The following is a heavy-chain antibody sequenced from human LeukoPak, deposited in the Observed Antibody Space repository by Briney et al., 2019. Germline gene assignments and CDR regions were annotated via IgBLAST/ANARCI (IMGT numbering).Heavy chain of an antibody. D-gene: IGHD5-18*01. CDR1: NHSICSCSYL. J-gene: IGHJ4*02. CDR3: ALLPRIQLWTNYFDY. Sequence: SDTLTLICSVSNHSICSCSYLWRWIRQPPAKGLDRYGSIYYSGSTYYNPSLKSRVTISVDTSKNQFSLKLSSVTAADTAVYYCALLPRIQLWTNYFDYWGQGTLVTVSS. V-gene: IGHV4-39*01. CDR2: IYYSGST.